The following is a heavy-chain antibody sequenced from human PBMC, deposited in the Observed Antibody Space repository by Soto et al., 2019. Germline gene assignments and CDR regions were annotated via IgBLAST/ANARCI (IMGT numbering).Heavy chain of an antibody. CDR1: GLTVSYNY. Sequence: GGSLRLSCAVSGLTVSYNYMNWVRQAPGKGLEWVSVIYRGGDTFYADSVKGRFTISRDNSKNTLYLQMNSLRAEDTAVYYCARGMYGSGSYYIGDAFDMWGQGTMLTVSS. V-gene: IGHV3-53*01. CDR2: IYRGGDT. D-gene: IGHD3-10*01. CDR3: ARGMYGSGSYYIGDAFDM. J-gene: IGHJ3*02.